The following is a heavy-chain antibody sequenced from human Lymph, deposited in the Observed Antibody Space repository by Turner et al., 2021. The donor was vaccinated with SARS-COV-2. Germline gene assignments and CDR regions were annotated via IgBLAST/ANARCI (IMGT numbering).Heavy chain of an antibody. Sequence: HVQLVESGGGVVQPGRSLSLSCAASGFTFSTYAIHWVRQAAGKGLGWVAVISYDGSNKYYADSVKGRFTISRDNSKNTLYLQMNSLRAEDTAVYYCARYGSGGYFYYGLDVWGQGTTVTVSS. D-gene: IGHD3-10*01. V-gene: IGHV3-30*04. CDR3: ARYGSGGYFYYGLDV. CDR1: GFTFSTYA. CDR2: ISYDGSNK. J-gene: IGHJ6*02.